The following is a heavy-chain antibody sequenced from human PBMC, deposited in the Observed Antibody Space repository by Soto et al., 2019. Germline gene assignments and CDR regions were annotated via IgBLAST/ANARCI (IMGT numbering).Heavy chain of an antibody. CDR2: IHHREST. CDR3: GCRVEDISYDYYGMDV. V-gene: IGHV4-4*02. D-gene: IGHD2-15*01. J-gene: IGHJ6*02. Sequence: SETLSLTCAVSGGSVRSNNWWFWVRQPPGKGLEWIGEIHHRESTNLNPSLKSRVTISVDRSKNEFSLKVKSVTAADTAGYYCGCRVEDISYDYYGMDVWGQGTTVTVSS. CDR1: GGSVRSNNW.